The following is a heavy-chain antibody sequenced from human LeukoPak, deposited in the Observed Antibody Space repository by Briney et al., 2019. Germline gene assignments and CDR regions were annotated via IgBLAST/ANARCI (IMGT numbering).Heavy chain of an antibody. J-gene: IGHJ4*02. Sequence: SGGSLRLSCAASGFTFSSNSMNWVRQAPGKRLEWVSYITSTSSIHYADSVKGRFTISRDNAKNSLYLQMNSLRGEDTAVYYCARTGASASLDYWGQGTLVTVSS. D-gene: IGHD7-27*01. CDR1: GFTFSSNS. CDR2: ITSTSSI. CDR3: ARTGASASLDY. V-gene: IGHV3-48*01.